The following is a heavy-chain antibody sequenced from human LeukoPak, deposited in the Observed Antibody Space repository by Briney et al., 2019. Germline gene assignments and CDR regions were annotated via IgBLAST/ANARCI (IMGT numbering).Heavy chain of an antibody. CDR1: GGTFSSYA. D-gene: IGHD6-6*01. Sequence: ASEKVSCKASGGTFSSYAISWVRQAPGQGLEWMGRIIPIFGTANYAQKFQGRVTITTDESTSTAYMELSSLRSEDTAVYYCARDFGAARLLILGYWGQGTLVTVSS. CDR2: IIPIFGTA. J-gene: IGHJ4*02. V-gene: IGHV1-69*05. CDR3: ARDFGAARLLILGY.